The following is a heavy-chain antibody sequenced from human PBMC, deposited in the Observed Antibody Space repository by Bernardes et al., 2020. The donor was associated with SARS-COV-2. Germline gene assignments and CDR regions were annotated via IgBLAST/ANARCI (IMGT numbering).Heavy chain of an antibody. J-gene: IGHJ4*02. CDR3: ASPPAAGWVGELDY. CDR2: IDSDGSST. CDR1: GFTFSSYW. V-gene: IGHV3-74*01. D-gene: IGHD1-26*01. Sequence: GGSLRPSCAASGFTFSSYWMHWVRQAPGKGLVWVSRIDSDGSSTNYADSVKGRFTISRDNAKNTLYLQMNSLRAEDTAVYYCASPPAAGWVGELDYWGQGTLVTVSS.